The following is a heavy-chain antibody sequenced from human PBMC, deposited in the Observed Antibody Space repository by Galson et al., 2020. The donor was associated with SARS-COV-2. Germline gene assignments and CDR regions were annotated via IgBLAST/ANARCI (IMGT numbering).Heavy chain of an antibody. J-gene: IGHJ4*02. CDR1: GFSFSTCE. CDR2: IGPRGTTV. Sequence: GGSLRLSCAASGFSFSTCEMNWVRQAPGKGLEWVAYIGPRGTTVYYADSVKGRFTISRDNSENFLYLQMTDLRGDDTAIYYCAEVYEEFHWGQGTLVTVSS. CDR3: AEVYEEFH. V-gene: IGHV3-48*03. D-gene: IGHD5-12*01.